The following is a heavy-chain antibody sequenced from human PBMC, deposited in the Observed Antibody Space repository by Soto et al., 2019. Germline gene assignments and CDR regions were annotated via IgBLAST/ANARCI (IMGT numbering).Heavy chain of an antibody. CDR1: GFTFSSYG. V-gene: IGHV3-33*01. Sequence: GGSLRLSCAASGFTFSSYGMHWVRQAPGKGLEWVAVIWYDGSNKYYADSVKGRFTISRDNSKNTLYLQMNSLRAEDTAVYYCARDDWNYGGGAFVIRRQGTMVTVSS. J-gene: IGHJ3*02. CDR2: IWYDGSNK. D-gene: IGHD1-7*01. CDR3: ARDDWNYGGGAFVI.